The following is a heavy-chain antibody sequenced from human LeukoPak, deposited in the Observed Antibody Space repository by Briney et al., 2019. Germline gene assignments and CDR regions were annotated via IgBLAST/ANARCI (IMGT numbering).Heavy chain of an antibody. V-gene: IGHV3-11*04. CDR1: GFTFSDYN. J-gene: IGHJ4*02. CDR3: ARQRGDILTGYYMPRGFDY. D-gene: IGHD3-9*01. Sequence: GGSLRLSCAASGFTFSDYNMRWIRQAPGKGLEWVSSISRSGSTKYYADSVKGRFTISRDNAKNSLYLQMNSLRAEDTAVYYCARQRGDILTGYYMPRGFDYWGQGTLVTVSS. CDR2: ISRSGSTK.